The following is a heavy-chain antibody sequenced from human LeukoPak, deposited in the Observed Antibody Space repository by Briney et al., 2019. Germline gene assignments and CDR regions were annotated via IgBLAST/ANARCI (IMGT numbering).Heavy chain of an antibody. D-gene: IGHD3-16*01. Sequence: GESLKISCQGSGYTFTRYWIGWVRQIPGKGLEWMGIIYPGDSDTTYSPSFQGQVTISADMSISTAYLQWSSLKASDTAMYYCARLITDYYYYMDVWGKGTTVTVSS. V-gene: IGHV5-51*01. CDR1: GYTFTRYW. CDR2: IYPGDSDT. CDR3: ARLITDYYYYMDV. J-gene: IGHJ6*03.